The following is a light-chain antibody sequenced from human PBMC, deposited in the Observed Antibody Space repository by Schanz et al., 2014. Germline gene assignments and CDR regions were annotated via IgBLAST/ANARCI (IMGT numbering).Light chain of an antibody. V-gene: IGKV3-20*01. J-gene: IGKJ3*01. CDR2: GAS. Sequence: EIVLTQSPGALSLSPGERATFSCRASQRVNTNFLAWYQQKPGQAPRLLIYGASSRATGIPDRFSGSGSGTDFTLTISRLEPEDFAVYYCQQYGISRFTFGPGTKVDIK. CDR1: QRVNTNF. CDR3: QQYGISRFT.